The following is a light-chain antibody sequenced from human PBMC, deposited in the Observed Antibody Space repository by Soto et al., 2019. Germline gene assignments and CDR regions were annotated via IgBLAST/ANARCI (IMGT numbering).Light chain of an antibody. J-gene: IGKJ1*01. CDR1: HSISNW. Sequence: IQMTHSPSTLSASLGDIVTITFRAIHSISNWLAWYQQKQVKAPKLLIYDPSSLESGVPSRFSGSGSGTEFTLTISSLQPDDFATYYCQQYNSYSWTFGQGTKLDIK. CDR2: DPS. V-gene: IGKV1-5*01. CDR3: QQYNSYSWT.